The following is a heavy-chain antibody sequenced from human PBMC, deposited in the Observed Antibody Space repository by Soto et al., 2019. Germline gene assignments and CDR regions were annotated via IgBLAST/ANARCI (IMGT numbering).Heavy chain of an antibody. CDR1: GGTFSSYA. CDR2: IIPNFGTA. V-gene: IGHV1-69*01. Sequence: QVQLVQSGAEVKKPGSSVKVSCKASGGTFSSYAITWVRQAPGQWLEWMGGIIPNFGTANYAQKFHGRVMIAADESTSEAYMELSCLRFEDLAVEYCARYRGRGSGSNWWFDHWGQGTLVTVSS. CDR3: ARYRGRGSGSNWWFDH. D-gene: IGHD3-10*01. J-gene: IGHJ5*02.